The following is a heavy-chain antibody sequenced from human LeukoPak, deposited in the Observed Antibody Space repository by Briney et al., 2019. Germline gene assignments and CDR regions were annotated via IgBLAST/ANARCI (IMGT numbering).Heavy chain of an antibody. CDR2: INPDSGFT. Sequence: ASVKVSCKASGYKFTDDYMHWVRQAPGQGLEFMGWINPDSGFTNYAQKFKGRVTMTRDTSISTAYLEVRSLTSDDTAVYYCAPTAEAFTSWWKVWGQGTLVTVSS. V-gene: IGHV1-2*02. J-gene: IGHJ4*02. D-gene: IGHD2-15*01. CDR3: APTAEAFTSWWKV. CDR1: GYKFTDDY.